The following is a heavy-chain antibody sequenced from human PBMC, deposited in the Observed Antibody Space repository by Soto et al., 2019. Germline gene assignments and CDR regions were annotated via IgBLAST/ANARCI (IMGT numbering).Heavy chain of an antibody. CDR2: MNPNSGNT. CDR3: ARVRSSAGGDSSGYYRFDY. V-gene: IGHV1-8*01. Sequence: GASVKVSCKASGYTFTSSDINWVRQATGQGLEWMGWMNPNSGNTGYAQKFQGRVTITADESTSTAYMELSSLRSEDTAVYYCARVRSSAGGDSSGYYRFDYWGQGTLVTVSS. J-gene: IGHJ4*02. D-gene: IGHD3-22*01. CDR1: GYTFTSSD.